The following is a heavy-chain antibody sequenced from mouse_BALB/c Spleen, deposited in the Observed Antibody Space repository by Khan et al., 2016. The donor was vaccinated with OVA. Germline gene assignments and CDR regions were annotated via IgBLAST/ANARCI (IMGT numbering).Heavy chain of an antibody. Sequence: VQLQESGPGLVAPSQSLSITCTVSGFSLTDYGVSWIRQPPGKGLEWLGVIWGGGSTYYNSALKSRLSISKDNSKSQVFLKMNSLQIDDTAMYYCAKGVWSYYFALDYWGQGTSVTVSS. V-gene: IGHV2-6-5*01. D-gene: IGHD2-10*02. CDR1: GFSLTDYG. CDR2: IWGGGST. CDR3: AKGVWSYYFALDY. J-gene: IGHJ4*01.